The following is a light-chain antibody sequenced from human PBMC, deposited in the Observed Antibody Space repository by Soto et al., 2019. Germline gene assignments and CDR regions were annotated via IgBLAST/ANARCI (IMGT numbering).Light chain of an antibody. CDR2: EDS. J-gene: IGLJ3*02. CDR3: WSYAGSSTSWV. Sequence: QSALTQPASVSGSPGQSITISCTGTSSDAGNYNFVSWYQQHPGKAPKVIIYEDSTRPSGVSNRISGSKSGNTASLTISGLQAEDEADYYCWSYAGSSTSWVVGGGTKLTV. CDR1: SSDAGNYNF. V-gene: IGLV2-23*01.